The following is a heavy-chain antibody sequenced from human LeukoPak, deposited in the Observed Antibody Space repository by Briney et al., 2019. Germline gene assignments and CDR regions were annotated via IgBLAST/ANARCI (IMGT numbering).Heavy chain of an antibody. V-gene: IGHV3-30*04. CDR3: AELGITMIGGV. Sequence: PGGSLRLSCAASGFTFSSYAMHWVRQAPGKGLEWVANILYDGSNKYYAESVKGRFTISRDNAKNSLYLQMNSLRAEDTAVYYCAELGITMIGGVWGKGTTVTISS. J-gene: IGHJ6*04. D-gene: IGHD3-10*02. CDR2: ILYDGSNK. CDR1: GFTFSSYA.